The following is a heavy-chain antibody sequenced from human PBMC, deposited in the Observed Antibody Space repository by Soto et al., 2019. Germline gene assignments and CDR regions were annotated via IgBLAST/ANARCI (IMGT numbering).Heavy chain of an antibody. CDR1: GFTFSSYG. Sequence: AWGSLRLSCAASGFTFSSYGMHWVRQAPGKGLEWVAVIWYDGSNKYYADSVKGRFTISRDNSKNTLYLQMNSLRAEDTAVYYCARDHLSNYVPYYFDYWGQGTLVTVSS. D-gene: IGHD4-4*01. J-gene: IGHJ4*02. CDR2: IWYDGSNK. V-gene: IGHV3-33*01. CDR3: ARDHLSNYVPYYFDY.